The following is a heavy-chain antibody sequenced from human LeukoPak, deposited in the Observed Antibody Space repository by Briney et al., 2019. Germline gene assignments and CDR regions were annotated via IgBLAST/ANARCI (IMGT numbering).Heavy chain of an antibody. CDR1: GDSVSSSSSA. V-gene: IGHV6-1*01. Sequence: SQTLSLTCALCGDSVSSSSSAWSWIRQSPSRGLEWLGRTYYRSKWHNDYAESVKSRITINPDTSKNEFSLQLNSVTPEDTAVYYCARNLRPDFDYWGQGTLVTVSS. CDR3: ARNLRPDFDY. J-gene: IGHJ4*02. CDR2: TYYRSKWHN.